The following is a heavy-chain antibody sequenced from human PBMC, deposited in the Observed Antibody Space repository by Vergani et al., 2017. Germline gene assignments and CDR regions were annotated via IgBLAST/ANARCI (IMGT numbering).Heavy chain of an antibody. CDR1: GFTFSSYA. D-gene: IGHD1-7*01. J-gene: IGHJ4*02. V-gene: IGHV3-23*01. Sequence: EVRLLESGGGLVQPGGSLRLSCAASGFTFSSYAMSWVRQAPGKGLEWVSAISGSGGSTYYADSVKGRFTISRDNSKNTLYLQMNSLRAEDTAVYYCAKGDWNYGYYFDYWGQGTLVTVSS. CDR2: ISGSGGST. CDR3: AKGDWNYGYYFDY.